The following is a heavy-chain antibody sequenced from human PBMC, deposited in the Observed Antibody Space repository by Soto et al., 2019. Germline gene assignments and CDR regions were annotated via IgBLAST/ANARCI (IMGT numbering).Heavy chain of an antibody. V-gene: IGHV4-4*02. D-gene: IGHD6-19*01. CDR2: IYHSGST. Sequence: SETLSLTCAVSGGSISSSNWWSWVRQPPGKGLEWIGEIYHSGSTNYNPSLKSRVTISVDKSKNQFSLKLSSVTAADTAVYYCAREDPGSTVVAGYFDYWGQGTLVTVS. J-gene: IGHJ4*02. CDR3: AREDPGSTVVAGYFDY. CDR1: GGSISSSNW.